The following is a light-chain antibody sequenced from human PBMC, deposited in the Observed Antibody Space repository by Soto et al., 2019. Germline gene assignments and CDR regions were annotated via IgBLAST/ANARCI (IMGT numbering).Light chain of an antibody. V-gene: IGKV4-1*01. CDR2: WAS. CDR1: QSVLYSSNNKNY. Sequence: DIVMTQSPDSLAVSLGERATINYKSSQSVLYSSNNKNYLAWYQQRPGQPPKLLIYWASTRESGVPDRFSDRGSGTDFPLTITSLQAEDVAVYYCQQYESTPPTFGQGPKLEI. J-gene: IGKJ2*01. CDR3: QQYESTPPT.